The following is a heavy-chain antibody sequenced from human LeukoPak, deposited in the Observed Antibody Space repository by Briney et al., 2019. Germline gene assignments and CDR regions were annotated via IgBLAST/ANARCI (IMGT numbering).Heavy chain of an antibody. D-gene: IGHD6-19*01. CDR1: GFTFSSYS. CDR3: ARVRRPLYSSGWYGESNYYYYYYMDV. J-gene: IGHJ6*03. V-gene: IGHV3-48*01. CDR2: ISSSSSTI. Sequence: GGSLRLSCAASGFTFSSYSMNWVRQAPGKGLEWVSYISSSSSTIYYADSVKGRFTISRDNAKNSPYLQMNSLRAEDTAVYYCARVRRPLYSSGWYGESNYYYYYYMDVWGKGTTVTVSS.